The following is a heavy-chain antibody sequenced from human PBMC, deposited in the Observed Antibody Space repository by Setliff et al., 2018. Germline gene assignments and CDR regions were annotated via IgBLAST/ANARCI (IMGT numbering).Heavy chain of an antibody. Sequence: GESLKISCAASGFTFSTYWMSWVRQAPGKGLEWVANIKQDGSEKYYVDSVKGRFSISRDNAKNSLYLQMNSLRAEDTAVYYCARDPHFDSWGQGTLVNVSS. CDR2: IKQDGSEK. CDR1: GFTFSTYW. J-gene: IGHJ4*02. CDR3: ARDPHFDS. V-gene: IGHV3-7*01.